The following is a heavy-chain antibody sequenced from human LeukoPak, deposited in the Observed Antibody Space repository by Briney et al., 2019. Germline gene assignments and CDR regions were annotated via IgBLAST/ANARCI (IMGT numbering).Heavy chain of an antibody. Sequence: GASVKLSCKASGYTFTDYYMHWGRQAPGQGFEWMGWINPNDGDTYYAQKFQGRVTMTRDTSTSTAHMEVSRLRSDDTAVYYCARANFLYCSSTSCLFDYWGQGTLVTVSS. CDR3: ARANFLYCSSTSCLFDY. J-gene: IGHJ4*02. CDR2: INPNDGDT. D-gene: IGHD2-2*01. CDR1: GYTFTDYY. V-gene: IGHV1-2*02.